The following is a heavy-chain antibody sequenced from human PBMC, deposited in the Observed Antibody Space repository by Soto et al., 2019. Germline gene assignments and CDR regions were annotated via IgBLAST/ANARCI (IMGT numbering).Heavy chain of an antibody. CDR1: GFTVSSNY. CDR2: IYGAGST. CDR3: ARDRGTFETSDAFDS. V-gene: IGHV3-66*01. J-gene: IGHJ3*02. Sequence: EVQLVESGGGLVQPGGSLRLSCAASGFTVSSNYMSWVRQAPGKGLEWVSVIYGAGSTYYADSVKSRFTISRDNSKNTLYLQMNSRRAEDTAVYYCARDRGTFETSDAFDSWGRGTMVTVSS. D-gene: IGHD3-10*01.